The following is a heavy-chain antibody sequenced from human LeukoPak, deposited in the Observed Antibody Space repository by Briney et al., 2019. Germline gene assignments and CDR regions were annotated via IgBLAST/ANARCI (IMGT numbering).Heavy chain of an antibody. V-gene: IGHV1-24*01. J-gene: IGHJ4*02. Sequence: ASVKVSCKVSGYMFTELSMHWVRQAPGKGLEWMGGFDPDDDEKMYAQKFQGRVTMTEDTSTDTAYMELSSLRSEDTAVYYCAAELSSGYFDYWGQGTLVTVSS. CDR3: AAELSSGYFDY. D-gene: IGHD3-22*01. CDR1: GYMFTELS. CDR2: FDPDDDEK.